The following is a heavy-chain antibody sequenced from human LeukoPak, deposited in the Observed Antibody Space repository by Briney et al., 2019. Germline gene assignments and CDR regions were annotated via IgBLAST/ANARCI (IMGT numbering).Heavy chain of an antibody. V-gene: IGHV4-59*01. CDR2: ISDSGST. J-gene: IGHJ3*02. D-gene: IGHD3-16*01. CDR1: GGSISSYY. CDR3: ARTLTYGLTGYTFDM. Sequence: SETLSVTCTVSGGSISSYYWSWIRQPPGKGLEWIGHISDSGSTNYNPSLKSRVTISVDKSKNQFSLKLSSVTAADTAVYYCARTLTYGLTGYTFDMWGPGTRVTVSS.